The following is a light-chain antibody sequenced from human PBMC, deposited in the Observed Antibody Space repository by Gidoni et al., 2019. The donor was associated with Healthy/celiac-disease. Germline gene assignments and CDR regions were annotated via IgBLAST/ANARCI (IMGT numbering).Light chain of an antibody. CDR2: WAS. J-gene: IGKJ2*01. V-gene: IGKV4-1*01. CDR3: QQYYSTPYT. Sequence: GERATINCKSSQSVLYSSNNKNYLAWYQQKPGQPPKLLIYWASTRESGVPDRFSGSGSGTDFTLTISSLQAEDVAVYYCQQYYSTPYTFGQGTKLEIK. CDR1: QSVLYSSNNKNY.